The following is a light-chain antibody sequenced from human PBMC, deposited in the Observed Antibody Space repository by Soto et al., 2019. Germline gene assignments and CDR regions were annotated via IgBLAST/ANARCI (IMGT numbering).Light chain of an antibody. CDR2: DAS. CDR3: QQYNSYSWT. CDR1: QSISNW. V-gene: IGKV1-5*01. Sequence: DIQMTQSPSTLSRSXGARVSIAXXASQSISNWLAWYQQKPGKAPKLLIYDASSLESGVPSRFSGSGSETDFTLTISSLQPDDFATYYCQQYNSYSWTFGQGTKVDIK. J-gene: IGKJ1*01.